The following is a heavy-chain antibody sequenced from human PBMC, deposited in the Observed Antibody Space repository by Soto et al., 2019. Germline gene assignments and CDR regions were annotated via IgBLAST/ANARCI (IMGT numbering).Heavy chain of an antibody. CDR3: ARIRGSSWVYYYGMDV. CDR2: ISSSSSTI. V-gene: IGHV3-48*02. J-gene: IGHJ6*02. D-gene: IGHD1-26*01. CDR1: GFTFSSYS. Sequence: PGGSLRLSCAASGFTFSSYSVNWVRQAPGKGLEWVSYISSSSSTIYYADSVKGRFTISRDNAKNSLYLQMNSLRDEDTAVYYYARIRGSSWVYYYGMDVWGQGTTVTVSS.